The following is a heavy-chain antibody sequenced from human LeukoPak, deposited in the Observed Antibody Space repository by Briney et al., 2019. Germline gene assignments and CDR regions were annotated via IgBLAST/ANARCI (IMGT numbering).Heavy chain of an antibody. CDR2: IYSGGSP. CDR1: GFTVSSNY. V-gene: IGHV3-53*01. J-gene: IGHJ4*02. CDR3: ARYPSYCGGDCYFDY. Sequence: GGSLRLSCAASGFTVSSNYMSWVRQAPGKGLEWVSIIYSGGSPYYADSVKGRFAISRDNSKNTLYLQMDSLRADDTAVYYCARYPSYCGGDCYFDYWGQGTLVTVSS. D-gene: IGHD2-21*02.